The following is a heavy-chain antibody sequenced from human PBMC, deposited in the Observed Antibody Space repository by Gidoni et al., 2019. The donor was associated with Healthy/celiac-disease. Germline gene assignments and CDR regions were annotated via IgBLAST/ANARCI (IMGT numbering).Heavy chain of an antibody. J-gene: IGHJ4*02. V-gene: IGHV4-59*01. CDR3: ARARIAAAGMHY. CDR1: GGSSSSYY. CDR2: IYYSRRT. Sequence: QVQLQESGPGLVKPSETLSLTCTVAGGSSSSYYWSWIRQPPGKGLEWMGYIYYSRRTNYNPSLEVGVTIPLDTSKCNYPLKLSSVTAAAAAVCYYARARIAAAGMHYWGQGPLVTLSS. D-gene: IGHD6-13*01.